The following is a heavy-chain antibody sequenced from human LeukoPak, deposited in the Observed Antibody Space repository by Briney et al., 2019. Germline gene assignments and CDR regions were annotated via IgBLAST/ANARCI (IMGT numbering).Heavy chain of an antibody. Sequence: SETLSLTCAVSGYSLSSGYYWGWIRQPPGKGLEWIGSIYHSGNTNYNPSLKSRVTISVDTSKNQFSLKGSSVTAADTAPYYCARWYSSSGYLDYWGQGTLVTVSS. CDR1: GYSLSSGYY. D-gene: IGHD6-6*01. V-gene: IGHV4-38-2*01. J-gene: IGHJ4*02. CDR3: ARWYSSSGYLDY. CDR2: IYHSGNT.